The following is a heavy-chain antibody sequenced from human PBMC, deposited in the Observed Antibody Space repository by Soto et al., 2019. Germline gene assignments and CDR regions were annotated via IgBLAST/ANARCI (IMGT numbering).Heavy chain of an antibody. CDR3: ATNPGFI. V-gene: IGHV4-4*02. D-gene: IGHD3-10*01. Sequence: QVQLQESGPGLVKPSGALSLTCAVSGGSTSNSNWWSWVRQPPGKGLEWIGEIYHSGSANYNPSLRSGVAISVDKSMTQFSLNLTSVTAADTAVYYCATNPGFIWGQGTMVTVSS. J-gene: IGHJ3*02. CDR1: GGSTSNSNW. CDR2: IYHSGSA.